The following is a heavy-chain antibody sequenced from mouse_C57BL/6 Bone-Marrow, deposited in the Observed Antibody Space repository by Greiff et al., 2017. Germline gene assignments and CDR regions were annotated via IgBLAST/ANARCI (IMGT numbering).Heavy chain of an antibody. V-gene: IGHV1-82*01. J-gene: IGHJ3*01. CDR1: GYAFSSSW. CDR2: IYPGDGDT. Sequence: QVQLQQSGPELVKPGASVKISCKASGYAFSSSWMNWVKQRPGQGLEWIGRIYPGDGDTYYNGKFKGKATLTADKSSSTASMHLSSLTSEDSVVYFCARPYDYDRAWFAYWGQGTLVTVSA. CDR3: ARPYDYDRAWFAY. D-gene: IGHD2-4*01.